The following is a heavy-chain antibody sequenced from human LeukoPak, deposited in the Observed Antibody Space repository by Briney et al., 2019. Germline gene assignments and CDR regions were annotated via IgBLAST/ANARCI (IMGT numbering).Heavy chain of an antibody. CDR1: GFTFSNYD. J-gene: IGHJ4*02. Sequence: GGSLRLSCAASGFTFSNYDMHWVRQAPGKGLEWVSAISGSGGSTYYADSVKGRFTISRDNSKNTLYLQMNSLRAEDTAVYYCAKDRVVGATGGYFDYWGQGTLVSVSS. V-gene: IGHV3-23*01. CDR3: AKDRVVGATGGYFDY. CDR2: ISGSGGST. D-gene: IGHD1-26*01.